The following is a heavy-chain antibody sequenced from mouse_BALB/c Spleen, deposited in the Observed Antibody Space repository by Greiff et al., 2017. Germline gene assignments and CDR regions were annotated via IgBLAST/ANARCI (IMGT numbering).Heavy chain of an antibody. V-gene: IGHV5-9-4*01. J-gene: IGHJ3*01. CDR3: ARDNYGFAY. CDR1: GFTFSSYA. CDR2: ISSGGSYT. D-gene: IGHD1-1*01. Sequence: EVKVVESGGGLVKPGGSLKLSCAASGFTFSSYAMSWVRQSPEKRLEWVAEISSGGSYTYYPDTVTGRFTISRDNAKNTLYLEMSSLRSEDTAMYYCARDNYGFAYWGQGTLVTVSA.